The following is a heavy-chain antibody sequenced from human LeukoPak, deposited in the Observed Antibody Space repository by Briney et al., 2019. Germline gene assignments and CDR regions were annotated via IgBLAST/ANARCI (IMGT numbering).Heavy chain of an antibody. CDR2: ISSSSSYI. J-gene: IGHJ4*02. Sequence: PGGSLRLSCAASGFTFSSYSMNWVRQAPGKGLEWVSSISSSSSYIYYADSVKGRFTISRDNAKSSLYLQMNSLRAEDTAVYYCATQLWASFDYWAREPWSPSPQ. CDR1: GFTFSSYS. V-gene: IGHV3-21*01. D-gene: IGHD5-18*01. CDR3: ATQLWASFDY.